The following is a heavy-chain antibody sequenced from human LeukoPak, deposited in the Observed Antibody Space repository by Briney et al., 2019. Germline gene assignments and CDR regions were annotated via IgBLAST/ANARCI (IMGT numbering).Heavy chain of an antibody. CDR2: INPSGGST. D-gene: IGHD3-10*01. CDR3: ARDFLDYYGSGSRPYYMDV. J-gene: IGHJ6*03. Sequence: ASVKVSCKASGYTFTGYYMHWVRQAPGQGLEWMGIINPSGGSTSYAQKFQGRVTMTRDTSTSTVYMELSSLRSEDTAVYYCARDFLDYYGSGSRPYYMDVWGKGTTVTISS. CDR1: GYTFTGYY. V-gene: IGHV1-46*01.